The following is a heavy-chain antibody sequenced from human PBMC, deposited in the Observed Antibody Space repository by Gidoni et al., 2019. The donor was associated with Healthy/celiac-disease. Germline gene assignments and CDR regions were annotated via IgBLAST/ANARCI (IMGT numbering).Heavy chain of an antibody. Sequence: EVQLVEPGGGLVQQGRSLRPPCTASRFTFGDYATSWFRQAPGKGLEWVGFIRSKTYGGTTEYDASVKGRFTISRDDSKTIAYLQMNSLKTEDTAVYYCTRVPSQYYDILTGYPYFDYWGQGTLVTVSS. CDR2: IRSKTYGGTT. J-gene: IGHJ4*02. CDR3: TRVPSQYYDILTGYPYFDY. V-gene: IGHV3-49*03. CDR1: RFTFGDYA. D-gene: IGHD3-9*01.